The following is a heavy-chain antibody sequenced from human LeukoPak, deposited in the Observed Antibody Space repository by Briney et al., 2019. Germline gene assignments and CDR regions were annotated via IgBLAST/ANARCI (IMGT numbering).Heavy chain of an antibody. V-gene: IGHV1-69*01. CDR3: ASPPSHCSGGSCYPATGVTYFDY. D-gene: IGHD2-15*01. J-gene: IGHJ4*02. CDR1: GGTFSSYA. CDR2: IIPIFGTP. Sequence: GASVKVSCKASGGTFSSYAISWVRQAPGQGFEWMGGIIPIFGTPNYAQKFQGRVTITADESTSTAYMELSSLRSEDTAVYYCASPPSHCSGGSCYPATGVTYFDYWGQGTLVTVSS.